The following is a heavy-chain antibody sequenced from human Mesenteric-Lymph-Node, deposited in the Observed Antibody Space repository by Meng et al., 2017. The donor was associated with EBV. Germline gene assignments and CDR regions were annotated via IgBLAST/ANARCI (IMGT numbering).Heavy chain of an antibody. CDR1: GFSRSTRGVA. V-gene: IGHV2-5*02. J-gene: IGHJ4*02. CDR3: AYAFASIA. D-gene: IGHD2-15*01. CDR2: IYWDDDK. Sequence: TLKGTGPTLVNPAQSVTLTGSFSGFSRSTRGVAVGWIRQPPGKALEWLALIYWDDDKRYSPSLKSRLTITKDTSKNQVVLTLSNMDPVDTATYYCAYAFASIAWGQGTLVTVSS.